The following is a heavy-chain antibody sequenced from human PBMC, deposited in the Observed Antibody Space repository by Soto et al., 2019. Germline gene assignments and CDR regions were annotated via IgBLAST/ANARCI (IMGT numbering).Heavy chain of an antibody. CDR1: GDSVSSNSAG. Sequence: PSQTLSLTCAITGDSVSSNSAGWSWVRQSPSRGLEWLGRTYYRSKWYYEYAVSVRGRITINPDASKNQYSLQLNSVTPEDTAVYYCARENSRWFDPWGQGTLVTVSS. J-gene: IGHJ5*02. CDR2: TYYRSKWYY. V-gene: IGHV6-1*01. CDR3: ARENSRWFDP.